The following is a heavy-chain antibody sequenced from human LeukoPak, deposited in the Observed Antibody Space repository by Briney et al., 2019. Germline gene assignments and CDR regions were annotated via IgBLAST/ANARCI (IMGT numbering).Heavy chain of an antibody. J-gene: IGHJ5*02. D-gene: IGHD3-10*01. Sequence: PSQTLSLTCTVSGGSISSGDYYWSWIRQPPGKGLEWIGYIYYSGSTYYNPSLKSRVTISVDTSKNQFSLKLSSVTAADTAVYYCAASITMVRGVIPVNWFDPWGQGTLVTVSP. CDR3: AASITMVRGVIPVNWFDP. V-gene: IGHV4-30-4*01. CDR2: IYYSGST. CDR1: GGSISSGDYY.